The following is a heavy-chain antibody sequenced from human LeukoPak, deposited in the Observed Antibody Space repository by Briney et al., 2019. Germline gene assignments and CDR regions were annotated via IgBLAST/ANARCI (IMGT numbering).Heavy chain of an antibody. J-gene: IGHJ3*02. CDR1: GGSISSSSYY. V-gene: IGHV4-39*07. Sequence: SETLSLTCTVSGGSISSSSYYWGWIRQPPGKGLEWIGSIYYSGSTYYNPSLKSRVTISVDTSKNQFSLKLSSVTAADTAVYYCAGYYLRGAFDIWGQGTMVTVSS. D-gene: IGHD3-22*01. CDR2: IYYSGST. CDR3: AGYYLRGAFDI.